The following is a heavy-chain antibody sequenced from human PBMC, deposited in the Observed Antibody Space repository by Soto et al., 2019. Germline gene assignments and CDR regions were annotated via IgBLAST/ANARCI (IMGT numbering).Heavy chain of an antibody. CDR3: ARLVVPAAQGGGYYYYYGMDV. CDR2: IYPGDSDT. D-gene: IGHD2-2*01. J-gene: IGHJ6*02. Sequence: LGESLKISCKGSGYSFTSYWIGWVRQMPGKGLEWMGIIYPGDSDTRYSPSFQGQVTISADKSISTAYLQWSSLKASDTAMYYCARLVVPAAQGGGYYYYYGMDVWGQGTTVTVSS. V-gene: IGHV5-51*01. CDR1: GYSFTSYW.